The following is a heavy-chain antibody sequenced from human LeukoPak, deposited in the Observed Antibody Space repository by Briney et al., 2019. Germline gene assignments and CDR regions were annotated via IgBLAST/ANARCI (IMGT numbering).Heavy chain of an antibody. CDR3: ARHFYGSGTYYHFDY. J-gene: IGHJ4*02. D-gene: IGHD3-10*01. CDR1: GYTFTSDD. V-gene: IGHV1-18*01. CDR2: MNPNSGNT. Sequence: ASVKVSCKASGYTFTSDDINWVRQATGQGLEWMGWMNPNSGNTNYAQKLQGRATLTTDTSTSTAYMELRSLRSDDTAVYYCARHFYGSGTYYHFDYWGQGTLVTVSS.